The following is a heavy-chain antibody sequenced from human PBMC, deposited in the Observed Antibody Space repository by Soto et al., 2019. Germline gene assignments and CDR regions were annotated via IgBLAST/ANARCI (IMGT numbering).Heavy chain of an antibody. CDR1: GLAFSNYA. Sequence: EAQLLESGGGLVQPGGSLRLSCAASGLAFSNYAMTWVRQAPGKGLEWVSIITASGYSAYYGGAVKGRFTTSRDISRSTLYLQMNGLRADDTAVYYCAKGDLLWDPFDFWGQGTLVTVSS. CDR2: ITASGYSA. J-gene: IGHJ4*02. CDR3: AKGDLLWDPFDF. V-gene: IGHV3-23*01. D-gene: IGHD3-16*01.